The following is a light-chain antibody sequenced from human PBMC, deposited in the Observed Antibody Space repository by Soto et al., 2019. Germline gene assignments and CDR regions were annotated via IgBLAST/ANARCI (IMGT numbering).Light chain of an antibody. Sequence: QSALTQPPSASVSPGQSVTISCTGTSSDVGGYNYVSWYQQHPGKAPKLMMYEVSERPSGVPDRFSGSKSGKTASMPVSGLPAADEADYYCSAYAGSNKGVLFGGGTKLTV. CDR1: SSDVGGYNY. J-gene: IGLJ2*01. CDR3: SAYAGSNKGVL. CDR2: EVS. V-gene: IGLV2-8*01.